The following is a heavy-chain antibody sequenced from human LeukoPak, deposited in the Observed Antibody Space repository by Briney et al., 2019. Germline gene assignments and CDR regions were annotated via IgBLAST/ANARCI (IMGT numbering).Heavy chain of an antibody. CDR1: GYTFTSYG. Sequence: ASVKVSCKASGYTFTSYGISWVRQAPGQGLEWMGWISAYNGNTNYAQKLQGRVTMTTDTSTSTAYMELRSLRSDDTAVYYCARVGQLDYYYYGMDVWGQGTTVTVSS. CDR3: ARVGQLDYYYYGMDV. V-gene: IGHV1-18*01. D-gene: IGHD6-13*01. J-gene: IGHJ6*02. CDR2: ISAYNGNT.